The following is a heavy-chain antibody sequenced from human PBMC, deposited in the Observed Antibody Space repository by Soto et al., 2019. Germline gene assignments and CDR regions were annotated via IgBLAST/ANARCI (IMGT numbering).Heavy chain of an antibody. V-gene: IGHV4-59*01. D-gene: IGHD3-22*01. Sequence: SETLSLTCTVSGGSISSYYWSWIRQPPGKGLEWIGYIYYSGSTNYNPSLKSRVTISVDTSKNQFSLKLSSVTADYTAVYYCARDRHYCDSSGPKGWCDPWGQGSLVTVSS. CDR1: GGSISSYY. CDR3: ARDRHYCDSSGPKGWCDP. CDR2: IYYSGST. J-gene: IGHJ5*02.